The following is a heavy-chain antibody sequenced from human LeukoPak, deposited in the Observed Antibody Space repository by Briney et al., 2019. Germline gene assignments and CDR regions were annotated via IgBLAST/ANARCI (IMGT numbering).Heavy chain of an antibody. Sequence: SETLSLTYTVSGGSISIGGYYWSWIRQPPGKGLEWIGYIYHSGSTYYNPSLKSRVTISVDRSKNQFSLKLSSVTAADTAVYYCARIAAAGTRSVDPWGQGTLVTVSS. D-gene: IGHD6-13*01. CDR2: IYHSGST. CDR3: ARIAAAGTRSVDP. J-gene: IGHJ5*02. CDR1: GGSISIGGYY. V-gene: IGHV4-30-2*01.